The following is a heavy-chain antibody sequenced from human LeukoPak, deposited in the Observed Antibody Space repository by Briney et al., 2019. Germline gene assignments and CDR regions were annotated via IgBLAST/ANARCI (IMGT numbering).Heavy chain of an antibody. V-gene: IGHV1-46*01. CDR3: ARALKNYDILTGYYFFDS. CDR2: INPSGGRT. CDR1: GYTFTSYY. D-gene: IGHD3-9*01. J-gene: IGHJ4*02. Sequence: ASVKVSCKASGYTFTSYYWSWVRQAPGQGLEWMGIINPSGGRTAYAQKFQGRVTMTTDTSTSTVYMELSSLRSEDTAVYYCARALKNYDILTGYYFFDSWGQGTLVTVSS.